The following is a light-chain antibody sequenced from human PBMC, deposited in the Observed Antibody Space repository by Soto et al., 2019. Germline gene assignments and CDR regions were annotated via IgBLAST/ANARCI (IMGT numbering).Light chain of an antibody. CDR2: DAS. CDR3: HQGSKWPTT. V-gene: IGKV3-11*01. CDR1: QSVSRS. J-gene: IGKJ5*01. Sequence: EIVLTQSPATLSLSPGERATLSCRASQSVSRSLAWYQQKPGQAPRLLIYDASNRATGIPARFSGSGSGTDFTLTISSLEPEDFAVYYCHQGSKWPTTLGQGTRLEIK.